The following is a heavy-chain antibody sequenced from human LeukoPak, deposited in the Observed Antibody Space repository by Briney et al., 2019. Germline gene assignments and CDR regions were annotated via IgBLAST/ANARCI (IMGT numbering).Heavy chain of an antibody. D-gene: IGHD6-13*01. CDR1: GFTFSSNY. V-gene: IGHV3-66*01. J-gene: IGHJ5*02. CDR3: ARETIAAAGIWFDP. Sequence: GGSLRLSCAASGFTFSSNYMSWVRQAPGKGLEWVSVIYSGGSTYYADSVKGRFTISRDNSKNTLYLQMNSLRAEDTAVYYCARETIAAAGIWFDPWGQGTLVTVSS. CDR2: IYSGGST.